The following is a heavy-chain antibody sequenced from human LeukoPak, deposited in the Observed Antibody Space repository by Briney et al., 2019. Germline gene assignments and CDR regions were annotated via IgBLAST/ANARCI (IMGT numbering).Heavy chain of an antibody. D-gene: IGHD6-13*01. CDR2: IKSKTDGGTT. CDR3: TTGAGAKQLVEKGDY. V-gene: IGHV3-15*01. J-gene: IGHJ4*02. Sequence: GGSLRLSCAASGFTFSNAWMSWVRQAPGKGLEWVGRIKSKTDGGTTDYAAPVKGRFTISRDDSKNTLYLQMNSLKTEDTAVYYCTTGAGAKQLVEKGDYWGQGTLVTVSS. CDR1: GFTFSNAW.